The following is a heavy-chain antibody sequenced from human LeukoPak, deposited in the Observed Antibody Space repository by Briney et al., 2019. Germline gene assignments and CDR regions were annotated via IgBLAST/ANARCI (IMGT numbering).Heavy chain of an antibody. V-gene: IGHV4-31*03. D-gene: IGHD6-6*01. Sequence: PSETLSLTCTVSGGSISSGGYYWSWIRQHPGKGLEWIGYIYYSGSTYYNPSLKSRVTISVDTSKNQFSLKLSSVTAADTAVYYCARQHVEGQDNGMDVWGQGTTVTVSS. CDR2: IYYSGST. CDR3: ARQHVEGQDNGMDV. CDR1: GGSISSGGYY. J-gene: IGHJ6*02.